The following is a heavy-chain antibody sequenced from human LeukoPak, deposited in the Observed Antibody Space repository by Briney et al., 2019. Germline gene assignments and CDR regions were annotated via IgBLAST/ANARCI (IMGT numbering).Heavy chain of an antibody. V-gene: IGHV3-49*04. CDR2: IRSKVYAGTA. J-gene: IGHJ6*02. D-gene: IGHD2-2*01. CDR3: TRGLSRAYYYNGMDV. CDR1: GYTFANDA. Sequence: GSLGLSCTASGYTFANDAVGWVRQAPGKGLEWVGFIRSKVYAGTAQYAASVKGRFTISRDDSKSIAYLQMNSLKIEDTAVYYCTRGLSRAYYYNGMDVWGQGTTVTVSS.